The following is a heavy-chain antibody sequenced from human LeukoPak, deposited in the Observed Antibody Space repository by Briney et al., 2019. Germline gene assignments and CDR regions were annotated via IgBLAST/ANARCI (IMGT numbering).Heavy chain of an antibody. D-gene: IGHD4-11*01. V-gene: IGHV3-48*04. CDR1: GFTLSRYI. J-gene: IGHJ4*02. Sequence: PGGSLRLSCIASGFTLSRYIMNWVRQAPGKGLEWVSYISSSSSTIYYADSVKGRFIISRDNAKNSLFLQMNSLRADDTALYYCVRVGPTVTDYYFDFWGQGALVTVSS. CDR3: VRVGPTVTDYYFDF. CDR2: ISSSSSTI.